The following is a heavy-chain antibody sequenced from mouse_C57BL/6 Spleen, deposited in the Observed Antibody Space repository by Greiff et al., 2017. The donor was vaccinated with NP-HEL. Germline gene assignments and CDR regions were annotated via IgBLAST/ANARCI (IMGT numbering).Heavy chain of an antibody. CDR3: ARPDYYGTPYWYFDV. D-gene: IGHD1-1*01. J-gene: IGHJ1*03. CDR1: GYSITSGYY. Sequence: EVQLQESGPGLVKPSQSLSLTCSVTGYSITSGYYWNWIRQFPGNKLEWMGYISYDGSNNYKPSLKNRISITRDTSKNQFFLKLNSVTTEDTATYYCARPDYYGTPYWYFDVWGTGTTVTVSS. CDR2: ISYDGSN. V-gene: IGHV3-6*01.